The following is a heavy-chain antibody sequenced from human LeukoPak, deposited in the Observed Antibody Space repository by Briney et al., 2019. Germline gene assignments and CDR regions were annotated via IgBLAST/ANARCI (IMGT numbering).Heavy chain of an antibody. J-gene: IGHJ4*02. V-gene: IGHV3-23*01. D-gene: IGHD5-24*01. CDR2: ISGGGGST. Sequence: GGSLRLSCTASGFSFSTYAMNWVRQAPGKGLEWVSTISGGGGSTFYADSVKGRFTISRDNSKNTLYLQMNSLRAEDTAVYYCAKGRGWLQFFDYWGQGTLVTVS. CDR3: AKGRGWLQFFDY. CDR1: GFSFSTYA.